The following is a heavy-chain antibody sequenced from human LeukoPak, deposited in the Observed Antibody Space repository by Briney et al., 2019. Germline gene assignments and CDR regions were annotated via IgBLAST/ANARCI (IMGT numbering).Heavy chain of an antibody. CDR1: GFTFSDYY. V-gene: IGHV3-11*01. Sequence: GGSLRLSCAASGFTFSDYYMSWIRQAPDKGLEWVSYISSRGKTVHYADSVKGRFTTSRNNAEMSLYLQMDSLRAEDTAIYFCARGRDGYKCWGPGTRVTVSS. CDR2: ISSRGKTV. J-gene: IGHJ4*02. D-gene: IGHD5-24*01. CDR3: ARGRDGYKC.